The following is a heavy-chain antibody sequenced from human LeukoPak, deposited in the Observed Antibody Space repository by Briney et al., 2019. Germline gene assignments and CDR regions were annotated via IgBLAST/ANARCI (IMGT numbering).Heavy chain of an antibody. Sequence: GGSLRLSCAASGFTFSSYAMSWVRQAPGKGLEWVSAISGSGGSTYYADSVKGRFTISRDNSKNSLYLQMNSLRAEDTAVYYCASEKTLYGGYDYWGQGTLVTVSS. D-gene: IGHD4/OR15-4a*01. V-gene: IGHV3-23*01. CDR1: GFTFSSYA. CDR3: ASEKTLYGGYDY. CDR2: ISGSGGST. J-gene: IGHJ4*02.